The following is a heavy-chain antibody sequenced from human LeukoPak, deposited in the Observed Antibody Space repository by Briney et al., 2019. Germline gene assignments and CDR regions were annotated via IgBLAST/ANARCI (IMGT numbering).Heavy chain of an antibody. D-gene: IGHD1-26*01. Sequence: PGGSLRLSCAASGFTFSSYSMNWVRQAPGKGLEWVSSISSSSSYIYYADSVKGRFTISRDNAKNSLYLQMNSLRAEDTAVCYCATGSRGAKRDFDYWGQGTLVTVSS. CDR2: ISSSSSYI. J-gene: IGHJ4*02. CDR1: GFTFSSYS. CDR3: ATGSRGAKRDFDY. V-gene: IGHV3-21*01.